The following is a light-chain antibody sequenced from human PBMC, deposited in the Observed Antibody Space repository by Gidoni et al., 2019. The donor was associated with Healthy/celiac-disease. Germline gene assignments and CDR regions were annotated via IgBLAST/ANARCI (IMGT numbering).Light chain of an antibody. J-gene: IGKJ5*01. CDR2: AAS. Sequence: DIQMTQSPSSLSASVGDRVTITCRASQSISSYLKWYQQKPGKAPNPLIYAASSLQSGVPARFSGSGSGTDLNLTISSRQPEDFETDYCQQSYSTPGITFGQGTRLEIK. CDR1: QSISSY. V-gene: IGKV1-39*01. CDR3: QQSYSTPGIT.